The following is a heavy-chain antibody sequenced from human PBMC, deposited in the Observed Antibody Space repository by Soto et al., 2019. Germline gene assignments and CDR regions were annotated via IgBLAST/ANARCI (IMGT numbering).Heavy chain of an antibody. CDR2: IYYSGST. J-gene: IGHJ6*03. CDR3: ARQKSDYYGLGSYYYYYYYYMDV. Sequence: SETLSLTCTVSGCSISSYYWSWIRQPPGKGLEWIGYIYYSGSTNYNPSLKSRVTISVDTSKNQFSLKLSSVTAADTAVYYCARQKSDYYGLGSYYYYYYYYMDVWGKGTTVT. D-gene: IGHD3-10*01. V-gene: IGHV4-59*08. CDR1: GCSISSYY.